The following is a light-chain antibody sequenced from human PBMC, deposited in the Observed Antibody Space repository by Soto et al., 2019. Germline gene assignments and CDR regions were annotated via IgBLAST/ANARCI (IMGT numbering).Light chain of an antibody. CDR2: EVR. CDR1: SSDIGAYNY. J-gene: IGLJ1*01. Sequence: QSVLAQPASVSGSPGQSITISCTGTSSDIGAYNYVSWYQQHPGKAPKLMIFEVRDRPSGVSNRFSGSKSGNTASLTISGLQAEDEADYYCSSYTSGSTPCVFGTGTKVTV. V-gene: IGLV2-14*01. CDR3: SSYTSGSTPCV.